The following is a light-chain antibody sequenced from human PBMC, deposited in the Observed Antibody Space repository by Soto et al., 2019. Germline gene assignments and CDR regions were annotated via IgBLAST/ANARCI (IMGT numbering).Light chain of an antibody. Sequence: EIVLTQSPATLSLSPGERATLSCRASQSITSDLAWYQHKRGQAPRLLIHGASNRAAGIPARFSGSGSGTEFTLTISSLQSEDFEVYYCQQYNYWPQTFGQGTRLEIK. V-gene: IGKV3-15*01. CDR1: QSITSD. J-gene: IGKJ5*01. CDR2: GAS. CDR3: QQYNYWPQT.